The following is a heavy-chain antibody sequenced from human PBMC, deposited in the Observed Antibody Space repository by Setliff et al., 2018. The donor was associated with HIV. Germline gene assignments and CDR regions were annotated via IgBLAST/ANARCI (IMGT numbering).Heavy chain of an antibody. J-gene: IGHJ4*02. CDR2: IIPIFGTR. CDR3: ARDGRFDYDSSGYAGPEFDQ. D-gene: IGHD3-22*01. V-gene: IGHV1-69*13. Sequence: SVKVSCKASGGTFINSAFNWVRQAPGQGLEWMGSIIPIFGTRNYAQNFQGRVTITADGSTSTAYMELTSLTFEDTAIYYCARDGRFDYDSSGYAGPEFDQWGQGTLVTV. CDR1: GGTFINSA.